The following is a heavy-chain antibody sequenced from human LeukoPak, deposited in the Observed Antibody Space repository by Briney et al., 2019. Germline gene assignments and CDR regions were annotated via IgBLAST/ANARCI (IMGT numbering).Heavy chain of an antibody. CDR1: GGSISSSSYY. CDR3: AGTLAGGYSYGRLYFDY. CDR2: IYYSGST. V-gene: IGHV4-39*01. J-gene: IGHJ4*02. Sequence: SETLSFTCTVSGGSISSSSYYWGWIRQPPGKGLEWIGSIYYSGSTYYNPSLKSRVTISVDTSKNQFSLKLSSVTAADTAVYYCAGTLAGGYSYGRLYFDYWGQGTLVTVSS. D-gene: IGHD5-18*01.